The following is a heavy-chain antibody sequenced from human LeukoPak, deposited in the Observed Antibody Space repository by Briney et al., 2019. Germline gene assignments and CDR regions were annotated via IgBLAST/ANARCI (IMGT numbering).Heavy chain of an antibody. Sequence: EASVKVSCKALGYTFPTHGISWVRQAPGQGFEWMGWISPNNGDTNYAQKVQGRVTMTTDTSTSTAYMELRSLRSDDTDVYYCARDRYYFGSGSARNFDYWGQGTLVTVSS. CDR2: ISPNNGDT. CDR3: ARDRYYFGSGSARNFDY. J-gene: IGHJ4*02. D-gene: IGHD3-10*01. V-gene: IGHV1-18*01. CDR1: GYTFPTHG.